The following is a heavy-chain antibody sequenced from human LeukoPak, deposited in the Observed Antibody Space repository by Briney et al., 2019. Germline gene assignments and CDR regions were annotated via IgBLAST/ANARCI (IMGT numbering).Heavy chain of an antibody. CDR3: ARDHRYPFDN. J-gene: IGHJ4*01. D-gene: IGHD1-26*01. CDR2: IGISSGNT. CDR1: GCNFIDYS. V-gene: IGHV3-48*01. Sequence: LAGGSLRLSCAASGCNFIDYSMNWVRQAPGKGLEWISYIGISSGNTKYADSVKGRFTISRDKARNSLYLQMNSLRVEDTAVYYCARDHRYPFDNWGHGTLVTVSS.